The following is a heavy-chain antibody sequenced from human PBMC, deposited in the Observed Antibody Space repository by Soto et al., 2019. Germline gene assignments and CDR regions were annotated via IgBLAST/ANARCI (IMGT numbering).Heavy chain of an antibody. J-gene: IGHJ4*02. CDR1: GYTFTSYG. Sequence: ASVKVSCKASGYTFTSYGISCVRQAPGQGLEWMGWISAYNGNTNYAQKLQGRVTMTTDTSTSTAYMELRSLRSDDTAVYYCARAESIAARPGVDYWGQGTLVTVSS. CDR3: ARAESIAARPGVDY. CDR2: ISAYNGNT. D-gene: IGHD6-6*01. V-gene: IGHV1-18*01.